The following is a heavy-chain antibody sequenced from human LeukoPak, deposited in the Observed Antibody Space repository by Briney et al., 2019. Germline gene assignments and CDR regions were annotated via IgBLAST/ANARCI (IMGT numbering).Heavy chain of an antibody. CDR2: ISYTGST. CDR1: GASISSHY. D-gene: IGHD3-10*01. J-gene: IGHJ6*02. V-gene: IGHV4-59*08. CDR3: ARSRFGDYGMDV. Sequence: PSETLSLTCTVSGASISSHYWSWIRQPPGRGLEWIGYISYTGSTDYNPSLKGRVTMSIDTSKNQLSLSLYSVTTTDAAVYFCARSRFGDYGMDVWGQGTTVTVSS.